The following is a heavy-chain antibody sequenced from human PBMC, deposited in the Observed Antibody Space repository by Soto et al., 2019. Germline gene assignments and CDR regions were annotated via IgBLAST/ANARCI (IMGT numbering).Heavy chain of an antibody. CDR3: ARGRASGSYYLLDY. CDR2: INPNSGNI. V-gene: IGHV1-8*01. J-gene: IGHJ4*02. D-gene: IGHD3-10*01. Sequence: ASVKVSCKASGNTFTSYDINWVRQATGHGLEWMGWINPNSGNIGYAQKFQGRATMTRDTAIRTAYMEVSRLRSDDTAVYYCARGRASGSYYLLDYWGQGTLVTVSS. CDR1: GNTFTSYD.